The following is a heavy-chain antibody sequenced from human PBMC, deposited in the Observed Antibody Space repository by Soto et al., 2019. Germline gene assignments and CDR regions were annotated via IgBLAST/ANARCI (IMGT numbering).Heavy chain of an antibody. D-gene: IGHD2-21*02. CDR3: VKGGGVVTAIPFDY. V-gene: IGHV3-23*01. J-gene: IGHJ4*02. CDR2: ISGSGGIT. CDR1: GFTFSSYA. Sequence: EVQLLESGGGLVQPGGSLRLSCAASGFTFSSYAMNWVRQAPGKGLEWVSGISGSGGITYDSDSVKGRFTISRDNSKNTLYLQMSSLRAEDTAVYYCVKGGGVVTAIPFDYWGQGTLVTVSS.